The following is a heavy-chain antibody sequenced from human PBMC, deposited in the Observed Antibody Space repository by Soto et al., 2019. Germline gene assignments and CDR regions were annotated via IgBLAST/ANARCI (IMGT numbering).Heavy chain of an antibody. CDR2: IYSGGST. J-gene: IGHJ6*03. Sequence: GGSLRLSCAASGFTVSSNYMSWVRQAPGKGLEWVSVIYSGGSTYYADSVKGRFTISRDNSKNTLYLQMNSLRAEDTAVYYCARGRSIAARPSKTDYYYYYMDVWGKGTTVTVSS. D-gene: IGHD6-6*01. CDR1: GFTVSSNY. CDR3: ARGRSIAARPSKTDYYYYYMDV. V-gene: IGHV3-66*01.